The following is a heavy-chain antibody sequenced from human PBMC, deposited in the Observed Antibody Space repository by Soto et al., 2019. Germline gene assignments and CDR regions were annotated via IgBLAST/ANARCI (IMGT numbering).Heavy chain of an antibody. Sequence: GRSLRLSCAAPGFPFSKYGMHWVRQAPGKGLEWGAIIWYDGSNKYYGDSVKGRFTIYRDNSKDTLFLQLDSLRADATAMYYCASLGGSWGDSIDYWGQGSLETV. J-gene: IGHJ4*02. CDR1: GFPFSKYG. V-gene: IGHV3-33*01. D-gene: IGHD3-10*01. CDR2: IWYDGSNK. CDR3: ASLGGSWGDSIDY.